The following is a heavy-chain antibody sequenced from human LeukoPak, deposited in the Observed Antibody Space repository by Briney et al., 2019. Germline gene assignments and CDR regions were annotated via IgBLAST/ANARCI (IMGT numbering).Heavy chain of an antibody. J-gene: IGHJ4*02. V-gene: IGHV3-48*03. CDR3: AREIVSTVAGNFDY. CDR1: GFTFNSYE. CDR2: ISTSGTTR. Sequence: GGSLRLSCAASGFTFNSYEMNWVRQAPGKGLKWVSYISTSGTTRTYADSVKGRFTISRDNAKNSLYLEMNSLRAEDTAVYYCAREIVSTVAGNFDYWGQGTLVTVSS. D-gene: IGHD6-19*01.